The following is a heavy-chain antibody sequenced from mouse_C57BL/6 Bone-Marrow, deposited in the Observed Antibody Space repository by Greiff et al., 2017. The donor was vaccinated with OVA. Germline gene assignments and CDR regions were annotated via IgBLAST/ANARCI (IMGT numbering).Heavy chain of an antibody. J-gene: IGHJ3*01. CDR3: ASSGSSWFAY. Sequence: VQLQQSGAELMKPGASVKLSCKATGYTFTGYWIEWVKQRPGQGLEWIGEILPGSGSTNYNQKFKGKATLTADTSANTAYMQLSSLTTEDSAIDYGASSGSSWFAYWGKGTLVTVSA. V-gene: IGHV1-9*01. CDR2: ILPGSGST. CDR1: GYTFTGYW. D-gene: IGHD1-1*01.